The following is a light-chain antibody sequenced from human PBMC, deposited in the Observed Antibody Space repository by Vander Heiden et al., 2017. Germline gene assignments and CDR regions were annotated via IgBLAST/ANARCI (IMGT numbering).Light chain of an antibody. J-gene: IGLJ1*01. CDR1: SSDVGGYKY. CDR2: EVS. Sequence: QSALTQPPSASASPGQSVTISCTGTSSDVGGYKYVSWYQQYTGKAPKLMIYEVSKRPSGVPDRFSGSKSGNTASLTVSGLQAEDEADYYCSSYAGSNNLVFGTGTKVTVL. CDR3: SSYAGSNNLV. V-gene: IGLV2-8*01.